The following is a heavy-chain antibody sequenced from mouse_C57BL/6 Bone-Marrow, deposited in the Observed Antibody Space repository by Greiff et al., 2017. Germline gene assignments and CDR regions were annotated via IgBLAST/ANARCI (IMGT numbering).Heavy chain of an antibody. CDR2: ISDGGSYT. J-gene: IGHJ3*01. CDR1: GFTFSSYA. D-gene: IGHD2-2*01. Sequence: EVQLVESGGGLVKPGGSLKLSCAASGFTFSSYAMSWVRQTPEKRLEWVATISDGGSYTYYPDNVKGRFTISRDNAKNNLYLQMSHLKSEDTAMYYCARGDYYGYSWFAYWGQGTLVTVSA. CDR3: ARGDYYGYSWFAY. V-gene: IGHV5-4*01.